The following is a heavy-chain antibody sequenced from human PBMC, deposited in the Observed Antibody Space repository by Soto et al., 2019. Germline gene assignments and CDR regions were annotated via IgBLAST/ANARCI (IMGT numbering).Heavy chain of an antibody. D-gene: IGHD3-22*01. CDR1: GFTFSSYA. J-gene: IGHJ3*02. CDR2: ISGSGGST. CDR3: AKDRVGYYDSSGYYLDAFDI. V-gene: IGHV3-23*01. Sequence: PGGSLRVSCAASGFTFSSYAMSWGRQAPGKGLEWVSAISGSGGSTYYADSVKGRFTISRDNSKNTLYLQMNSLRAEDTAVYYCAKDRVGYYDSSGYYLDAFDIWGQGTMVTVS.